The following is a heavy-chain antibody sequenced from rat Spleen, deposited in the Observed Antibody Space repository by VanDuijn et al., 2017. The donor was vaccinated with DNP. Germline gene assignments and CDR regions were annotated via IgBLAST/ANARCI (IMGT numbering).Heavy chain of an antibody. CDR1: GFTFSDYW. CDR2: IIYDGRRT. CDR3: ATHTFTGGITTPFAY. V-gene: IGHV5S10*01. J-gene: IGHJ3*01. D-gene: IGHD1-4*01. Sequence: EVQLVESGGGLVQPGRSLKLSCAASGFTFSDYWMGWVRQAPKKGLEWVATIIYDGRRTYYRDSVKGRFTISRDNTKSTLYLQMDSLRSEDTATYYCATHTFTGGITTPFAYWGQGTLVTVSS.